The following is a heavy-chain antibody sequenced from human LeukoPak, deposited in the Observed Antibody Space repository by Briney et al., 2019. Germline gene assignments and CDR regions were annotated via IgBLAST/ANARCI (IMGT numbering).Heavy chain of an antibody. CDR1: GGTFSSYA. CDR2: IIPIFGTA. V-gene: IGHV1-69*13. D-gene: IGHD5-18*01. J-gene: IGHJ4*02. Sequence: SVKVSCKASGGTFSSYAISWVRQAPGQGLEWMGGIIPIFGTANYAQKFQGRVTITADESTSTAYMELSSLRSEDAAVYYCARDRVDTAMVKGFDYWGQGTLVTVSS. CDR3: ARDRVDTAMVKGFDY.